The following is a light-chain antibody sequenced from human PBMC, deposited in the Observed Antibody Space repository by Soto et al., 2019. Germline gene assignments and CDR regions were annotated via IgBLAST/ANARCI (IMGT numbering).Light chain of an antibody. CDR1: SSNIGRNA. Sequence: QPVLTQPPSASGTPGQSVTISCSGGSSNIGRNALNWFQQLPRAAPKLLIFNNSQRPSGVPARFSGSKSGTSASLAISGLQSEDEADYYCVSFTSSTTYVFGSGTQLTVL. V-gene: IGLV1-44*01. CDR3: VSFTSSTTYV. J-gene: IGLJ7*01. CDR2: NNS.